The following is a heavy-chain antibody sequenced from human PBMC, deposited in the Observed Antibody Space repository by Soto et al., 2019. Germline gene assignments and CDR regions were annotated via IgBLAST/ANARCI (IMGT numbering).Heavy chain of an antibody. CDR3: TTGITYYYDSSGYYWAGGMDV. CDR1: GFTFSNAW. D-gene: IGHD3-22*01. J-gene: IGHJ6*02. CDR2: IKSKSDGETT. V-gene: IGHV3-15*01. Sequence: EVQLVESGGGLVKPGGSLRLSCAASGFTFSNAWMNWVRQAPGKGLEWVGRIKSKSDGETTDYAAPVKGRFTISRDDSKNTLYLQMDSLKTEDTAVYYCTTGITYYYDSSGYYWAGGMDVWGQGITVTVSS.